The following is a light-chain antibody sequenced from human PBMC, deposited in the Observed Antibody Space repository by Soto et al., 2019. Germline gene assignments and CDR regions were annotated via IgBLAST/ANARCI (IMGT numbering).Light chain of an antibody. J-gene: IGKJ5*01. V-gene: IGKV3-11*01. Sequence: EIVLTQSPATLSLSPGERATLSCRASQSVSSYLAWYQQKPGQAPRLLIYDASNRATGIPGRFSGSGSGTDFTLTISSLEPEEFAIYYCQQRSNWPITFGQGTRLEIK. CDR2: DAS. CDR3: QQRSNWPIT. CDR1: QSVSSY.